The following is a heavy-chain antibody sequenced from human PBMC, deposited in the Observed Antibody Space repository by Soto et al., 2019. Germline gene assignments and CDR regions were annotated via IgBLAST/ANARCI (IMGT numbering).Heavy chain of an antibody. V-gene: IGHV3-74*01. CDR1: GFTFSSYW. CDR2: INSDGSST. Sequence: GGSLRLSCAASGFTFSSYWMHWVRQAPGKGRVWVSRINSDGSSTSYADSVKGRFTISRDNAKNTLYLQMNSLRAEDTAVYYCARENHYGQGSYSYYYGMDVWGQGTTVTVSS. D-gene: IGHD3-10*01. CDR3: ARENHYGQGSYSYYYGMDV. J-gene: IGHJ6*02.